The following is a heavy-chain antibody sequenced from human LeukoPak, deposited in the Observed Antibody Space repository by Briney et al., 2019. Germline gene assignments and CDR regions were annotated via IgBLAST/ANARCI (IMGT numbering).Heavy chain of an antibody. CDR1: GGSISSGGYY. CDR2: IYYSGST. V-gene: IGHV4-31*03. D-gene: IGHD2-2*01. Sequence: SETLSLTCTVSGGSISSGGYYWSWIRQHPGKGLEWIGYIYYSGSTYYNPSLKSRVTISVDTSKNQFSLKLSSVTAADTAVYYCARRSKDYYYGMDVWGQGTTATVSS. J-gene: IGHJ6*02. CDR3: ARRSKDYYYGMDV.